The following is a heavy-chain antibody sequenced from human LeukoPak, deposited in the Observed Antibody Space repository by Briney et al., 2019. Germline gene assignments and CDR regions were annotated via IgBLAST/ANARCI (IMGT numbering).Heavy chain of an antibody. V-gene: IGHV3-33*08. D-gene: IGHD3-10*01. Sequence: GGSLRLSCAASGFSFSDYWMSWVRQAPGKGLEWVAVIWYDGSNKYYADSVKGRFTISRDNSKNTLYLQMNSLRAEDTAVYYCARDEYGGGDYWGQGTLVTVSS. CDR3: ARDEYGGGDY. CDR1: GFSFSDYW. CDR2: IWYDGSNK. J-gene: IGHJ4*02.